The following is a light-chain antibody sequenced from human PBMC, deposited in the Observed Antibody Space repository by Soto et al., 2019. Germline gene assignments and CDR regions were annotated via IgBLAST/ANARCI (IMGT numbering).Light chain of an antibody. CDR2: DAS. CDR1: QSINNY. J-gene: IGKJ1*01. Sequence: EIVLTQAPVTLSLSPGERATLSCRASQSINNYLAWYQQKPGQAPRLLIYDASNRATGIPARFSGSGSGTDFTLTISSLEPEDFAVYYCQQRSNWPRTFGQGTKVDIK. CDR3: QQRSNWPRT. V-gene: IGKV3-11*01.